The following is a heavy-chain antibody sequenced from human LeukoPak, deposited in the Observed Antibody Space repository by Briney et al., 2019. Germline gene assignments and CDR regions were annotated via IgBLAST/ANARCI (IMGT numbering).Heavy chain of an antibody. V-gene: IGHV4-59*01. CDR1: GGSISSYY. Sequence: SGTLSLTCTVSGGSISSYYWSWIRQPPGKGLEWIGYIYYSGSTNYNPSLKSRVTISVDTCKNQFSLKLSSVTAADTAVYYCAREGANSGIGAFDIWGQGTMVTVSS. CDR2: IYYSGST. CDR3: AREGANSGIGAFDI. D-gene: IGHD4/OR15-4a*01. J-gene: IGHJ3*02.